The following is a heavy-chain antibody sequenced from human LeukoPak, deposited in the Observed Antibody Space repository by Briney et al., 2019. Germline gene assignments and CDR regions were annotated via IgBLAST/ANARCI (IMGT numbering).Heavy chain of an antibody. D-gene: IGHD6-19*01. CDR1: GYTFTGYY. J-gene: IGHJ4*02. CDR2: INPNTGDT. V-gene: IGHV1-2*02. CDR3: ASYPRYSSSPPFDY. Sequence: ASVKVSCKASGYTFTGYYMHWVRQAPGQGLEWMGWINPNTGDTHDAQRFQGRVTMTRDTTINTAYMELNRLTSDDTAVYYCASYPRYSSSPPFDYWGQGTLVTVSS.